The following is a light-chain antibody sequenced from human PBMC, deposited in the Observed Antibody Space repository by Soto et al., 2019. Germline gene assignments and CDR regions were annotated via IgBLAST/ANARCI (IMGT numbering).Light chain of an antibody. CDR2: EVS. CDR3: SSYTSSSTLV. V-gene: IGLV2-14*01. J-gene: IGLJ1*01. CDR1: SSDVGGYNY. Sequence: QSVVTQPASVSGSPGQSMTISCTGTSSDVGGYNYVSWYQQHPGKAPKLMIYEVSNRPSGVSNRFSGSKSGNTASLTISGLQAEDEADYYCSSYTSSSTLVFGTGTKVTVL.